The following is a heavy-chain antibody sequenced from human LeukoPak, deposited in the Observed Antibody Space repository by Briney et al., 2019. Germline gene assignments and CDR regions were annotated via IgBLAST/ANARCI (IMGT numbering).Heavy chain of an antibody. CDR3: ARGRPPYSSSSRFDY. CDR2: IIPIFGTA. D-gene: IGHD6-6*01. CDR1: GGTFSSYA. J-gene: IGHJ4*02. V-gene: IGHV1-69*06. Sequence: ASVKLSCKASGGTFSSYAISWVRQAPGQGLEWMGGIIPIFGTANYAQKFQGRVTITADKSTSTAYMELSSLRSEDTAVYYCARGRPPYSSSSRFDYWGQGTLVTVSS.